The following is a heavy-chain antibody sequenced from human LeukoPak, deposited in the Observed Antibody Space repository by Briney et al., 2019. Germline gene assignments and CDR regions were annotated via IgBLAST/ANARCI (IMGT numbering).Heavy chain of an antibody. D-gene: IGHD3-9*01. CDR1: GGSISSGGYY. J-gene: IGHJ6*04. CDR3: AKDEVRYFDWSHHYYYGMDV. V-gene: IGHV4-31*03. Sequence: KSSETLSLNCTVSGGSISSGGYYWSWIRQHPGKGLEWIGYIYYSGSTYYNPSLKSRVTISVDTSKNQFSLKLSSVTAADTAVYYCAKDEVRYFDWSHHYYYGMDVWGKGTTVTVSS. CDR2: IYYSGST.